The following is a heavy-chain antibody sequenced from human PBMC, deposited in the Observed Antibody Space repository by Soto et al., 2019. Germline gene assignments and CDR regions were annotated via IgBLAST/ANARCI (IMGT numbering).Heavy chain of an antibody. D-gene: IGHD7-27*01. J-gene: IGHJ4*02. Sequence: GGSLRLSCAASGFTFSNYAMSWVRQAPGKGLQWVSTISGSGASTYYGDSVKGRFTLSRDNSENTLFLQMDSLRAEDTAVYYCAKGDLLTGVAHFDYWGQGTLVTVS. V-gene: IGHV3-23*01. CDR1: GFTFSNYA. CDR2: ISGSGAST. CDR3: AKGDLLTGVAHFDY.